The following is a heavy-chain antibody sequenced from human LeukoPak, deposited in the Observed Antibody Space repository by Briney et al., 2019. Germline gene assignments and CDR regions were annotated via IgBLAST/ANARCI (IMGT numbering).Heavy chain of an antibody. CDR2: ISSDGSNK. Sequence: GESLRLSCAASGFTFRGYAMHWVRQAPGKGLEWVAVISSDGSNKYYADSVKGRFTISRDNSKNTLYLQMNSLRAEDTAVYYCANPKYSSSWTWGQGTLVTVSS. D-gene: IGHD6-13*01. J-gene: IGHJ4*02. CDR1: GFTFRGYA. CDR3: ANPKYSSSWT. V-gene: IGHV3-30-3*01.